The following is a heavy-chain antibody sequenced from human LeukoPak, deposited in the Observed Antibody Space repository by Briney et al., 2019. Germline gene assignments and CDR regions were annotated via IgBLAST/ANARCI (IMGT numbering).Heavy chain of an antibody. J-gene: IGHJ6*03. V-gene: IGHV3-21*01. Sequence: NPGGSLRPSCAASGFTFSSYSMNWVRQAPGKGLEWVSSISSSSSYIYYADSVKGRFTISRDNAKNSLYLQMNSLRAEDTAVYYCARERQVRFLEWLSNYMDVWGKGTTVTVSS. CDR2: ISSSSSYI. CDR1: GFTFSSYS. D-gene: IGHD3-3*01. CDR3: ARERQVRFLEWLSNYMDV.